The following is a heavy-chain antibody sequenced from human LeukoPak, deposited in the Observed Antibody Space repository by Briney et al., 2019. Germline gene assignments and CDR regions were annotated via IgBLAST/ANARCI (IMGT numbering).Heavy chain of an antibody. V-gene: IGHV3-23*01. D-gene: IGHD5-24*01. Sequence: GGSLRLSCAVSGFTFSSYAINWVRQAPGKGLEWVSSISGSSGSTFYADSVKGRFTISRDNAKNSLFLEMNSLRAEDTAVYYCATKDGYNFDFWGQGTLVTVSS. CDR3: ATKDGYNFDF. J-gene: IGHJ4*02. CDR1: GFTFSSYA. CDR2: ISGSSGST.